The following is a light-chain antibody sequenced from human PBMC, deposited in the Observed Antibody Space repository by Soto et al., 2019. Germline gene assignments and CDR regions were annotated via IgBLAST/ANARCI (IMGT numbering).Light chain of an antibody. CDR2: EVT. J-gene: IGLJ1*01. CDR1: SGDIGSYNR. V-gene: IGLV2-14*01. CDR3: SSYTNINTRACV. Sequence: QSVLTQPASVSGSPGQSITISCTGTSGDIGSYNRVSWYQQHPGKAPKLIIYEVTDRPSGVSNRFSGSKSGNTASLTISGLHAEYEAEYYCSSYTNINTRACVFGTGTKLTVL.